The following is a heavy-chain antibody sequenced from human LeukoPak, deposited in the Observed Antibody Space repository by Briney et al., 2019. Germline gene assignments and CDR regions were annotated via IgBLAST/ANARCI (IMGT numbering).Heavy chain of an antibody. CDR3: ARGSSSYGSGNHQL. CDR2: ISSSSSTI. CDR1: GFTFSSYI. D-gene: IGHD3-10*01. J-gene: IGHJ4*02. V-gene: IGHV3-48*01. Sequence: PGGSLRLSCAASGFTFSSYIMNWVRQAPGKGLEWVSYISSSSSTIYYADSVKGRFTISRDNAKNSLYLQMNSLRAEDTAVYYCARGSSSYGSGNHQLWGQGTLVTVSS.